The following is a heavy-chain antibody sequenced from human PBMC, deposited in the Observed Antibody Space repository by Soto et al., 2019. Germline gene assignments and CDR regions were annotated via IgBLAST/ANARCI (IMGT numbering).Heavy chain of an antibody. D-gene: IGHD3-16*02. V-gene: IGHV5-51*01. CDR1: GYSFTSYW. Sequence: GESLKISCKGSGYSFTSYWIGWVRQMPGKGLEWMGIIYPGDSDTRYSPSFQGQVTISADKSISTAYLQWSSLKASDTAMYYCPRHVIVIPSPPSDSSEYVMDVWSHGIRVTV. CDR3: PRHVIVIPSPPSDSSEYVMDV. CDR2: IYPGDSDT. J-gene: IGHJ6*02.